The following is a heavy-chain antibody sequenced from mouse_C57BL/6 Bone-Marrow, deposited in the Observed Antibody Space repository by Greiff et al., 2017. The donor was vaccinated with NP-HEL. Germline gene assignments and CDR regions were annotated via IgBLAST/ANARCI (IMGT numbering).Heavy chain of an antibody. V-gene: IGHV1-76*01. Sequence: VKVVESGAELVRPGASVKLSCKASGYTFTDYYINWVKQRPGQGLEWIARIYPGSGNTYYNEKFKGKATLTAEKSSSTAYMQLSSLTSEDSAVYFCARESITTVDYWGQGTTLTVSS. CDR2: IYPGSGNT. CDR1: GYTFTDYY. D-gene: IGHD1-1*01. CDR3: ARESITTVDY. J-gene: IGHJ2*01.